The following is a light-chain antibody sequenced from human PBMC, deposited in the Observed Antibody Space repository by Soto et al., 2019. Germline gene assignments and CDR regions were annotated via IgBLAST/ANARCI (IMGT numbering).Light chain of an antibody. CDR3: QRYNTFWT. J-gene: IGKJ1*01. CDR1: QSISTW. V-gene: IGKV1-5*01. CDR2: DVS. Sequence: DIQMTQSPSTLSASVGDRVTITCRASQSISTWLAWYQQKPGKAPKLLIYDVSTLKSGVPSRFSGSGSGTEFTLTISGLQPDDSATYYCQRYNTFWTFGQGTRVEIK.